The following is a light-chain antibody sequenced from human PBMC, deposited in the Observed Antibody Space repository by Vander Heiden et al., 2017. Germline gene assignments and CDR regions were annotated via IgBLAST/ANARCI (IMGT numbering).Light chain of an antibody. V-gene: IGKV4-1*01. CDR1: QSVLYSPNNKNY. Sequence: DIVRIQPPDSLAVPLGERATINCKSSQSVLYSPNNKNYLAWYQQKPGQPPKLLIYWASTRQSGVPDRFSGSGSGTDFTLTISRLQAEDVAVYFCHQYSSTPRTFGQGTKVEIK. CDR2: WAS. J-gene: IGKJ1*01. CDR3: HQYSSTPRT.